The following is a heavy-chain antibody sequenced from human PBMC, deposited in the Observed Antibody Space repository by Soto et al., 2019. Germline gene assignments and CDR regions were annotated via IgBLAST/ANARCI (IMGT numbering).Heavy chain of an antibody. CDR2: ISWNSGSI. CDR1: GFTFDDYA. Sequence: GGSLRLSCAASGFTFDDYAMHWVRQAPGKGLEWVSGISWNSGSIGYADSVKGRFTISRDNAKNSLYLQMNSLRAEDTALYYCAKGVFQQLVLPFDYWGQGTLVTVSS. D-gene: IGHD6-13*01. CDR3: AKGVFQQLVLPFDY. J-gene: IGHJ4*02. V-gene: IGHV3-9*01.